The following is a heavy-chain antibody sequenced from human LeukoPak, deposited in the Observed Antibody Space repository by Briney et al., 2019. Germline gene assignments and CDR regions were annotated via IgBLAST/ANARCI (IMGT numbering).Heavy chain of an antibody. D-gene: IGHD6-19*01. V-gene: IGHV3-53*05. CDR1: GFIVSSNC. Sequence: GGSLRLSCAASGFIVSSNCVNWVRQAPGKGLEWVSVIYSGGSTYYADSVKGRFTISRDNANNFLYLQMNSLRAEDTASYYCARAYKDRSLAGKKEFFQHWGQGTLVTVSS. J-gene: IGHJ1*01. CDR2: IYSGGST. CDR3: ARAYKDRSLAGKKEFFQH.